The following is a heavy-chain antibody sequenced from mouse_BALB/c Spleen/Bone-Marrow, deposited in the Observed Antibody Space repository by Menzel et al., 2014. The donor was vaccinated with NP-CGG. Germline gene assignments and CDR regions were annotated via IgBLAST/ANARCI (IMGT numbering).Heavy chain of an antibody. D-gene: IGHD4-1*02. CDR2: IWAGGST. Sequence: VQLQQSGPGLVAPSQSLSITCTVSGFSLTSYGVHWVRQPPGKGLEWLGVIWAGGSTNYNSALMSRLSISKDNSKSQVFLKMNSLQTDDTATYYCARAQLGCFAYWGQGTLVTVSA. CDR3: ARAQLGCFAY. J-gene: IGHJ3*01. CDR1: GFSLTSYG. V-gene: IGHV2-9*02.